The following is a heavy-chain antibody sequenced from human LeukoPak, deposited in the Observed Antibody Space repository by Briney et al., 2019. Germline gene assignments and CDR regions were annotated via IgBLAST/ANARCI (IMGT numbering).Heavy chain of an antibody. Sequence: SETLSLTCAVYGGPFRDYYWSWIRQTPGEGLQWIGGIKYGGSTDYNPSLKSRVTMSIDTSKNQFSLKLSAVTAADTAVYYCAGRTHAAARLDYWGQGTLVTVSS. CDR1: GGPFRDYY. D-gene: IGHD6-6*01. CDR3: AGRTHAAARLDY. V-gene: IGHV4-34*01. J-gene: IGHJ4*02. CDR2: IKYGGST.